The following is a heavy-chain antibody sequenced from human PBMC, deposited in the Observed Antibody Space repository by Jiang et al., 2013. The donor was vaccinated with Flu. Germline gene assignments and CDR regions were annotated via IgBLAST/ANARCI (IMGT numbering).Heavy chain of an antibody. CDR2: IIVLLDIT. V-gene: IGHV1-69*04. Sequence: SGAEVKKPGSSVKVSCKASGGSFNSYAISWVRQAPGQGLEWMGGIIVLLDITNYAQNCQGRATITADKSTSTAYMELRNLTSEDTAVYYCVTPLIGAVAPFDLWGRGTLASVSS. D-gene: IGHD6-13*01. CDR3: VTPLIGAVAPFDL. CDR1: GGSFNSYA. J-gene: IGHJ2*01.